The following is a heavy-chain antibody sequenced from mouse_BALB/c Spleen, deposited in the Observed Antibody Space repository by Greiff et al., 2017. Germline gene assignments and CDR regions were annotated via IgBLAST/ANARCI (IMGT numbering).Heavy chain of an antibody. CDR2: IDPYNGGT. D-gene: IGHD2-1*01. CDR1: GYSFTGYN. CDR3: ARGDGNYWYFDV. J-gene: IGHJ1*01. Sequence: EVKLQQSGPELGKPGASVKISCKASGYSFTGYNMYWVKQSHRKSLEWIGYIDPYNGGTSYNQKSKGKATLTVDKSSSTAYMHLNSLTSEDSAIYYCARGDGNYWYFDVWGAGTTVTVSS. V-gene: IGHV1S135*01.